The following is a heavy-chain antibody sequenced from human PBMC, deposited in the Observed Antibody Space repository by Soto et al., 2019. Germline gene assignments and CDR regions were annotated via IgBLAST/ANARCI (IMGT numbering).Heavy chain of an antibody. CDR1: RFTFSSYA. J-gene: IGHJ4*02. CDR3: ARDPSGSSHFDY. V-gene: IGHV3-30-3*01. D-gene: IGHD3-10*01. CDR2: ISYDGSSK. Sequence: QVQLVESGGGVVQPGRSLRLSCAASRFTFSSYAMHWVRQAPGKGLEWVAVISYDGSSKYYADSVKGRFSISRDNSKNTLYLQMNSLRNEDTAVYYCARDPSGSSHFDYWGQGTLVTVSS.